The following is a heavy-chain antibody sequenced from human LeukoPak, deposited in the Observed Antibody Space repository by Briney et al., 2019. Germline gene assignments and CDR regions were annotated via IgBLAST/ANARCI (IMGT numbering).Heavy chain of an antibody. D-gene: IGHD5-18*01. Sequence: GGSLRLSCAASGFKFSSFSMGWVRQAPGKGLEWLSYITSTSSATYYADSLQGRFTISRDNAKNSLYLQINSLRADDTAVYYCARAIASYGDSAYWGQGTLVTVSS. CDR2: ITSTSSAT. V-gene: IGHV3-48*04. CDR1: GFKFSSFS. J-gene: IGHJ4*02. CDR3: ARAIASYGDSAY.